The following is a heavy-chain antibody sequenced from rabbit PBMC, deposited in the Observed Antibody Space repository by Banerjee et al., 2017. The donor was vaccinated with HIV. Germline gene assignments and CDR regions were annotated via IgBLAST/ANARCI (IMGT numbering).Heavy chain of an antibody. Sequence: QLEESGGGLVKPEGSLTLTCTASGFTLSSYWMCWVRQAPGKGLEWIACIYVGKVNTDYASWVNGRFTISSDNAQNTVVLQMNSLTAADTATYFCARVGGYATYAYARDLWGQGTLVTVS. CDR2: IYVGKVNT. CDR1: GFTLSSYW. D-gene: IGHD6-1*01. V-gene: IGHV1S7*01. CDR3: ARVGGYATYAYARDL. J-gene: IGHJ4*01.